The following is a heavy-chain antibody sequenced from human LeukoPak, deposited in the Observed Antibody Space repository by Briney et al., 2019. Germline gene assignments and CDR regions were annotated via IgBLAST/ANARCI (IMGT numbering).Heavy chain of an antibody. D-gene: IGHD1-7*01. CDR2: IYYSGST. J-gene: IGHJ5*02. Sequence: SETLSLTCTVSGGSISSYYWSWIRQPPGKGLEWIGYIYYSGSTNYNPSLKSRVTISVDTSKNQISLKLSTVTAADTAVYYCARVNWNYSWFDPWGQGTLVTVSS. V-gene: IGHV4-59*01. CDR1: GGSISSYY. CDR3: ARVNWNYSWFDP.